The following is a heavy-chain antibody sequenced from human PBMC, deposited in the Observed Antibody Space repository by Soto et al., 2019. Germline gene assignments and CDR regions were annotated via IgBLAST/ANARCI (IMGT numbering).Heavy chain of an antibody. CDR3: ARQERDRSWPGS. V-gene: IGHV4-39*01. Sequence: SETLSLTCTVSGGSVSNGDYYWSWIRQPPGKGLEWIGTIYYTGSTYYNSSLKSRVTMSVDTSKNQFSLKVNSVTAADTAVYYCARQERDRSWPGSWGQGTQVTVS. D-gene: IGHD5-12*01. J-gene: IGHJ5*02. CDR2: IYYTGST. CDR1: GGSVSNGDYY.